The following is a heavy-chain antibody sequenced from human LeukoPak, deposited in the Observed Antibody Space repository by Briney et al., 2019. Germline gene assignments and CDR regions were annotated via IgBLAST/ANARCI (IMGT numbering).Heavy chain of an antibody. D-gene: IGHD3-10*01. CDR1: GGSTSTYY. CDR3: ARIWFGELLPDY. V-gene: IGHV4-4*07. CDR2: ISTSGST. J-gene: IGHJ4*02. Sequence: PSETLSLTCTVSGGSTSTYYWSWIRQPAGKGLEWIGRISTSGSTNYNPSLKSRVTMSVDTSKNHFSLKLSSVTAADTAVYYCARIWFGELLPDYWGQGTLVTVSS.